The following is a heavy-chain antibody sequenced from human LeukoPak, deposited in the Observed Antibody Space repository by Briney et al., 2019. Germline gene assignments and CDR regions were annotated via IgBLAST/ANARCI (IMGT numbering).Heavy chain of an antibody. D-gene: IGHD3-9*01. CDR3: ASDPYYDILTGYFDYYGMDV. V-gene: IGHV7-4-1*02. Sequence: ASVKVSCKASGGTFSSYAISWVRQAPGQGLEWMGWINTNTGNPTYAQGFTGRFVFSLDTSVSTAYLQISSLKAEDTAVYYCASDPYYDILTGYFDYYGMDVWGQGTTVTVSS. CDR2: INTNTGNP. J-gene: IGHJ6*02. CDR1: GGTFSSYA.